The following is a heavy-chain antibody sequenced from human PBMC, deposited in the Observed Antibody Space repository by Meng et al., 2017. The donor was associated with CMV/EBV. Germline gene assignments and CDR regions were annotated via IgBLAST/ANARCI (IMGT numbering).Heavy chain of an antibody. CDR1: GGSFSGYY. Sequence: SETLSLTCAVYGGSFSGYYWSWIRQPPGKGLEWIGEINHRGRTNYNPSLKSRVTTSVDTSKNQFSLKLSSVTAADTAVYDCARGRYCSSTSCTYYYYGMDVWGQGTTVTVSS. J-gene: IGHJ6*02. CDR3: ARGRYCSSTSCTYYYYGMDV. D-gene: IGHD2-2*01. CDR2: INHRGRT. V-gene: IGHV4-34*01.